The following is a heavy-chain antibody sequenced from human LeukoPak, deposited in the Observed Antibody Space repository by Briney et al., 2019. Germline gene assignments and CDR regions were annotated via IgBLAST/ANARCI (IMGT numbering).Heavy chain of an antibody. D-gene: IGHD2-2*01. J-gene: IGHJ4*02. CDR1: GFTFSSYA. CDR2: ISGSGGST. CDR3: AKAYCSSTSCPHNY. V-gene: IGHV3-23*01. Sequence: GGSLRLSCAASGFTFSSYAMSWVRQAPGKGLEWVSAISGSGGSTYYADSVKGRFTISRDNFKNTLYLQMNSLRAEDTAVYYCAKAYCSSTSCPHNYWGQGTLVTVSS.